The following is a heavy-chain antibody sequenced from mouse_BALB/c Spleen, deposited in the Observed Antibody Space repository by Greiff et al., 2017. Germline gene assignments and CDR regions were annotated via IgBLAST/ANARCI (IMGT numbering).Heavy chain of an antibody. D-gene: IGHD2-4*01. CDR1: GYSITSDYA. CDR3: AREDYDGAWFAY. Sequence: EVKLEESGPGLVKPSQSLSLTCTVTGYSITSDYAWHWIRQFPGNKLEWMGYISYSGSTSYNPSLKSRISITRDTSKNQFFLQLNSVTTEDTATYYCAREDYDGAWFAYWGQGTLVTVSA. CDR2: ISYSGST. V-gene: IGHV3-2*02. J-gene: IGHJ3*01.